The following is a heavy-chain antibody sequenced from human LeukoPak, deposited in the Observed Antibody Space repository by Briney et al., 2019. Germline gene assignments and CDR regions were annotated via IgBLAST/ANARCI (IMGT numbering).Heavy chain of an antibody. Sequence: SETLSLTCAVYGGSLSGYYWSWIRQPPEKGLEWIGEINQSGTTNYNPSLKSRVTMSVDTSENQFSLNLSSVTAADTAVYYCARGGYSSGWSDSWGQGTLVTVSS. D-gene: IGHD6-19*01. J-gene: IGHJ5*01. CDR3: ARGGYSSGWSDS. V-gene: IGHV4-34*01. CDR1: GGSLSGYY. CDR2: INQSGTT.